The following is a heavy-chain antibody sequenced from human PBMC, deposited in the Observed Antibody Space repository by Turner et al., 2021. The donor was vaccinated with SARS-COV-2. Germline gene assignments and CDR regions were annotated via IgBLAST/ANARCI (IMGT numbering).Heavy chain of an antibody. Sequence: QVQLQESGPGLVKPSQTLSLTCTVSGDSISGYYWSWIRQPAGKGLEWIGRMYTSGGTNYNPSLKGRVTMSLGSSKNQFYLKLNSVTAADTAMYYCARSGTGRYFDWLLLIDYWGQGTLVTVSS. CDR1: GDSISGYY. CDR3: ARSGTGRYFDWLLLIDY. J-gene: IGHJ4*02. V-gene: IGHV4-4*07. D-gene: IGHD3-9*01. CDR2: MYTSGGT.